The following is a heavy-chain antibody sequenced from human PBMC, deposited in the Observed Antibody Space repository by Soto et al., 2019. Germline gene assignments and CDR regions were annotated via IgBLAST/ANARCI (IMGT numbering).Heavy chain of an antibody. Sequence: QVQLVESGGGVVQPGRSLRLSCAASGFKFTTSGMHWVRQAPGKGLECVAMIWDDGSKKQYSDSVKGRFIISRENSNNTLYLQMSSLRAEDTAIYYCARGREGVYGDYFRSYFDYWGQGVRVTVSS. CDR2: IWDDGSKK. V-gene: IGHV3-33*01. J-gene: IGHJ4*02. CDR3: ARGREGVYGDYFRSYFDY. CDR1: GFKFTTSG. D-gene: IGHD4-17*01.